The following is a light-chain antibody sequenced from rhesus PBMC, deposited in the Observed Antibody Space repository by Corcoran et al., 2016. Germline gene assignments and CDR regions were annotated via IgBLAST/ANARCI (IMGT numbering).Light chain of an antibody. J-gene: IGLJ1*01. CDR2: SND. CDR3: AAWDVSLSGYI. V-gene: IGLV1-60*01. CDR1: SSHIGSND. Sequence: QSVLTQSPSASEAARKSVTISCSGNSSHIGSNDVSWYQQFPGTAPKLLIYSNDQRTSGVSDRFSGSKSGTSASLAISGLQTEDEADYYCAAWDVSLSGYIFGAGTRLTVL.